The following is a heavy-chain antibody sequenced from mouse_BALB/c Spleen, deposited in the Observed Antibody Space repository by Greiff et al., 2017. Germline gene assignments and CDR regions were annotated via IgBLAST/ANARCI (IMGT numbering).Heavy chain of an antibody. J-gene: IGHJ3*01. CDR1: GFTFSSFG. CDR3: ARSAGNYGGFAY. Sequence: EVQLVESGGGLVQPGGSRKLSCAASGFTFSSFGMHWVRQAPEKGLEWVAYISSGSSTIYYADTVKGRFTISRDNPKNTLFLQMTSLRSEDTAMYYCARSAGNYGGFAYWGQGTLVTVSA. CDR2: ISSGSSTI. D-gene: IGHD2-1*01. V-gene: IGHV5-17*02.